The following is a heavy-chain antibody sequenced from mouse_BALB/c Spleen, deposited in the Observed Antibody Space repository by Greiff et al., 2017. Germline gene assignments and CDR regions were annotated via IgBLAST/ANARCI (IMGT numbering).Heavy chain of an antibody. V-gene: IGHV3-2*02. D-gene: IGHD2-4*01. Sequence: EVQLQQSGPGLVKPSQSLSLTCTVTGYSITSDYAWNWIRQFPGNKLEWMGYISYSGSTSYNPSLKSRISITRDTSKNQFFLQLNSVTTEDTATYYCANDYDRGAMDYWGQGTSVTVSS. CDR1: GYSITSDYA. CDR2: ISYSGST. CDR3: ANDYDRGAMDY. J-gene: IGHJ4*01.